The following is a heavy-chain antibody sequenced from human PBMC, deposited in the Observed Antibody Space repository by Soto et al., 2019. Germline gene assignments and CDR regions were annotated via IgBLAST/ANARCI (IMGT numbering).Heavy chain of an antibody. V-gene: IGHV1-18*01. J-gene: IGHJ5*02. D-gene: IGHD2-15*01. CDR1: GYTFTSYG. Sequence: QVQLVQSGAEVKKPGASVKVSCKASGYTFTSYGISWVRQVPGQGLEWMGWISAYNGNTNYAQKLQGRVTMTTDTSTSTAYMELRSLRSDDTAVYYCARENCSGGSCYPNWFDPWGQGTLVTVSS. CDR2: ISAYNGNT. CDR3: ARENCSGGSCYPNWFDP.